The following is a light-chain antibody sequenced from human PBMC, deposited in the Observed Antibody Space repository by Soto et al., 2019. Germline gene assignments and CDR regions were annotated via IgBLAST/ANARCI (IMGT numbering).Light chain of an antibody. CDR3: QQRSI. Sequence: EIVLTQSPATLSLSPGERATLSCRASQSFSSYLAWYQQKPGQAPRLLIYDASNRATGIPARFSGSGAGTDFTLTISSLEPEDFAVYYCQQRSIFGQGTRLEIK. V-gene: IGKV3-11*01. CDR2: DAS. J-gene: IGKJ5*01. CDR1: QSFSSY.